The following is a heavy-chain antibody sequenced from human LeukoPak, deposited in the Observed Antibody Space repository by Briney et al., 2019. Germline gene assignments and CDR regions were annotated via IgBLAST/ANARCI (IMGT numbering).Heavy chain of an antibody. D-gene: IGHD4-23*01. CDR3: AKDRSLNGGNSNGYFDY. V-gene: IGHV3-23*01. J-gene: IGHJ4*02. Sequence: GGSLRLSCAASGFTFSSDAMNWVRQRPGKGLEWVSVISGSGDKTYYADSVKGRFTISRDNSKNTLYLQMNSLRAVDTAVYFCAKDRSLNGGNSNGYFDYWGQGTLVTVSS. CDR2: ISGSGDKT. CDR1: GFTFSSDA.